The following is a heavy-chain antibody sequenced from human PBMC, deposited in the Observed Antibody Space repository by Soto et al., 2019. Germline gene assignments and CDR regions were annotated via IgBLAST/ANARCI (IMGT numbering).Heavy chain of an antibody. V-gene: IGHV4-30-4*01. CDR1: GGSISSGFYY. CDR3: ARAAATTAAGYYYYGLDV. CDR2: FYHSGST. J-gene: IGHJ6*02. Sequence: PSETLSLTCSVSGGSISSGFYYWSWIRQPPGKGLEWIGYFYHSGSTYYNPSLKGRLTISKDMTKNQFSLNLMSVTAADTAVYYCARAAATTAAGYYYYGLDVWGQGTTVTVSS. D-gene: IGHD4-4*01.